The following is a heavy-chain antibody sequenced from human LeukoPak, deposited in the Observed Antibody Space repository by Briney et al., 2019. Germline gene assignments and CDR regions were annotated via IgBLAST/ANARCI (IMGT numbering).Heavy chain of an antibody. CDR1: GGSINSYY. J-gene: IGHJ5*02. D-gene: IGHD3-16*01. V-gene: IGHV4-59*01. CDR2: IYNSGNT. CDR3: ARESGSYLWRSWLNP. Sequence: SETLSLTCTVSGGSINSYYWTWIRQPPGKGLEWIGNIYNSGNTNYNPSLKSRVTISVDTSKNQFSLKLNSVTAADTAVYYCARESGSYLWRSWLNPWGQGTLVTVSS.